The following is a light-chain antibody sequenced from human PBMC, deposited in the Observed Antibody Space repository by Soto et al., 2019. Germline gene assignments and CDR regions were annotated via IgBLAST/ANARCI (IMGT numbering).Light chain of an antibody. CDR3: QQAYSAPIN. CDR2: MSS. J-gene: IGKJ5*01. CDR1: QGIRNY. Sequence: DIQMTQSPSSLSASVGDRVTITCRASQGIRNYLNWYQQKPGKAPNLLIYMSSSLQSGVPSRFSGSGSGTDFTLTISSLQPEDFASYYCQQAYSAPINFGQGTRLE. V-gene: IGKV1-39*01.